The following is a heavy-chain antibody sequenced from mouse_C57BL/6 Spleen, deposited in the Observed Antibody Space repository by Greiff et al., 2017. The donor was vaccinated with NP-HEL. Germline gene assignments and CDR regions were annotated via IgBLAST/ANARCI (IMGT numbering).Heavy chain of an antibody. V-gene: IGHV5-6*02. D-gene: IGHD2-4*01. Sequence: DVMLVESGGDLVKPGGSLKLSCAASGFTFSSYGMSWVRQTPDKRLEWVATISSGGSYTYYPDSVKGRFTISRDNAKNTLYLQMSSLKSEDTAMYYCAKGDYDGNYFDYWGQGTTLTVSS. J-gene: IGHJ2*01. CDR1: GFTFSSYG. CDR3: AKGDYDGNYFDY. CDR2: ISSGGSYT.